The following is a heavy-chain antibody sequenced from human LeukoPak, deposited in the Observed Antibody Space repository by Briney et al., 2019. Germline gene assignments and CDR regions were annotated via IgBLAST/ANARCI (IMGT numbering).Heavy chain of an antibody. CDR1: GGSISSSYY. CDR3: TREGPEYSFSDY. J-gene: IGHJ4*02. CDR2: IYYSGGT. Sequence: SETLSLTCTVSGGSISSSYYWGWIRQPPGKGLEWIGSIYYSGGTYYNPSLKSRVTISVDTSKNQFPLKLSSVTAADTAVYYCTREGPEYSFSDYWGQGTLVTVSS. D-gene: IGHD5-18*01. V-gene: IGHV4-39*02.